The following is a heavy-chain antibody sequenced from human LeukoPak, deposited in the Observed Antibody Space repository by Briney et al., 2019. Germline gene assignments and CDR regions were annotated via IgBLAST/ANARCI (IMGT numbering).Heavy chain of an antibody. CDR1: GYSFTSYG. CDR3: ARGCRSYYGSGSCLSY. J-gene: IGHJ4*02. D-gene: IGHD3-10*01. V-gene: IGHV1-18*01. Sequence: ASVKVSCKASGYSFTSYGISWVRQAPGQGLEWMGWISAYNGNTNYAQKLKGRVTMTTDTSTSTAYMELRSLRSDDTAVYYCARGCRSYYGSGSCLSYWGQGTLVTVSS. CDR2: ISAYNGNT.